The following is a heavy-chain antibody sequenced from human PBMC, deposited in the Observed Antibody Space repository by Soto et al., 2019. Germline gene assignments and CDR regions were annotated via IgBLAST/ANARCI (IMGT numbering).Heavy chain of an antibody. CDR2: ISGSGGST. Sequence: GGSLRLSCAASGFTFSSYAMSWVRQAPGKGLEWVSAISGSGGSTYYTDSVQGRFTISRDNSKNTLYLQMNSLRAEDTAVYYCAKEPRYYYGSGSPHFDYWGQGTLVTVSS. CDR1: GFTFSSYA. CDR3: AKEPRYYYGSGSPHFDY. V-gene: IGHV3-23*01. D-gene: IGHD3-10*01. J-gene: IGHJ4*02.